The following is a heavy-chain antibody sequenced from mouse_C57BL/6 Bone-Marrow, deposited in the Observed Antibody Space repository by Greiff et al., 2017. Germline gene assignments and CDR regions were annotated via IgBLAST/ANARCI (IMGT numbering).Heavy chain of an antibody. D-gene: IGHD1-1*01. Sequence: VQLQESGAELVRPGASVTLSCKASGYTFTDYEMHWVKQTPVHGLEWIGAIDPETGGTAYNQKFKGKAILTADKSSSTAYMELRSLTSEDSAVYYSTRRIYYYGSFDYWGQGTTLTVSS. CDR1: GYTFTDYE. CDR2: IDPETGGT. V-gene: IGHV1-15*01. CDR3: TRRIYYYGSFDY. J-gene: IGHJ2*01.